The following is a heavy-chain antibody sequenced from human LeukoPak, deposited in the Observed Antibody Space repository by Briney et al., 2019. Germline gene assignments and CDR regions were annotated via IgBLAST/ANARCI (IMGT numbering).Heavy chain of an antibody. CDR1: GFTFSSYS. Sequence: GGSLRLSCAASGFTFSSYSMNWVRQAPGKGLEWVSSISSSSSYIYYADSVKGRFTISRDNAKNSLYLQMNSLRAEDTAVYYRASFPRANAFDIWGQGTMVTVSS. J-gene: IGHJ3*02. CDR3: ASFPRANAFDI. CDR2: ISSSSSYI. V-gene: IGHV3-21*01.